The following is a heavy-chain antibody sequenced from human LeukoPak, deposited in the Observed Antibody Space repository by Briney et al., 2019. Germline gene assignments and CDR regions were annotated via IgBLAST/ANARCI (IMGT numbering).Heavy chain of an antibody. Sequence: GGSLRLSCAASGVTVSSDAMSWVRQAPGKGLEWVSAISGSGGSTYYADSVKGRFTISRDNSKNTLYLQMNSLRAEDTAVYYCAKVSYCSSTSCYGYYYGMDVWGQGTTVTVSS. D-gene: IGHD2-2*01. CDR2: ISGSGGST. CDR1: GVTVSSDA. CDR3: AKVSYCSSTSCYGYYYGMDV. V-gene: IGHV3-23*01. J-gene: IGHJ6*02.